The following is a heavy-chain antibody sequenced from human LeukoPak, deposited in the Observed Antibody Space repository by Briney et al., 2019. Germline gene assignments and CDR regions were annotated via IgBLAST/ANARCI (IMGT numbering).Heavy chain of an antibody. CDR3: ARVRHSGSYLAPYYFDY. V-gene: IGHV4-34*01. D-gene: IGHD1-26*01. Sequence: SETLSLTCAVYGGSFSGYYWSWIRQPPGKGLEWIGEINHSGSTNYNPSLKSRVTISVDTSKNQFSLKLSSVTAADTAVYYCARVRHSGSYLAPYYFDYWGQGTLVTVSS. CDR1: GGSFSGYY. J-gene: IGHJ4*02. CDR2: INHSGST.